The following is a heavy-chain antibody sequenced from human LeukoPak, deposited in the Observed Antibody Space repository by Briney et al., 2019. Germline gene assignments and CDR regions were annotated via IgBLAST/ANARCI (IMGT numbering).Heavy chain of an antibody. CDR3: ARNRVYGQTGYFDY. CDR1: GFTFSSNY. V-gene: IGHV3-66*01. J-gene: IGHJ4*02. D-gene: IGHD5/OR15-5a*01. CDR2: IYSGGST. Sequence: GGSLRLSCAASGFTFSSNYMSWVRQPPGKGLEWVSVIYSGGSTYYADSVKGRFTIYRDNSKNTLYLQMNSLRAEDTAVYYCARNRVYGQTGYFDYWGQGTLVTVSS.